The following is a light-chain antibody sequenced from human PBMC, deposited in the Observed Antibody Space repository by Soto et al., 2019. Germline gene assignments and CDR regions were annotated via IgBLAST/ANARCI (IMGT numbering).Light chain of an antibody. J-gene: IGKJ2*01. V-gene: IGKV3-20*01. CDR2: GIS. CDR3: QHFGTSPPYT. Sequence: ENVLTQSPGTLSLSPGEGATLSCRATQSVTSRYFAWYQQKPGQAPRLLIYGISSRATDIPDRFSGSGSGTDYTLTISRLEPEDFGVYYCQHFGTSPPYTFGQGTKLEI. CDR1: QSVTSRY.